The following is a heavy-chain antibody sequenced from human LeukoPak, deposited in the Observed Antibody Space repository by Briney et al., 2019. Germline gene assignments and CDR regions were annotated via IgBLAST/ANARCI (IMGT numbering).Heavy chain of an antibody. CDR2: IHPEGNEK. V-gene: IGHV3-7*04. Sequence: GGSLRLSCAVSGFTFSNFWMSWVRQAPGRGLEWVANIHPEGNEKYHVEFVKGRFTISRDNTKNLPFLQMNGLRVDDTAVYYCARGDDFSGDHWGQGTLVTVSS. CDR1: GFTFSNFW. J-gene: IGHJ4*02. CDR3: ARGDDFSGDH. D-gene: IGHD1-1*01.